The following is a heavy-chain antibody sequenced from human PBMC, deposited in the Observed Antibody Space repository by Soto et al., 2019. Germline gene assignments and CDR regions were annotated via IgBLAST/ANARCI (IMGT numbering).Heavy chain of an antibody. Sequence: GGSLRLSCAASGFTFSTDAMTWVRQAPGKGLEWVSTISGSGGSTYYADSVKGRFTISRDNSKNTLYLQMNSLRAEDTAVYYCAKHQTYGGFGREPYFDYWGQGTLVTVSS. D-gene: IGHD4-17*01. CDR2: ISGSGGST. CDR1: GFTFSTDA. CDR3: AKHQTYGGFGREPYFDY. J-gene: IGHJ4*02. V-gene: IGHV3-23*01.